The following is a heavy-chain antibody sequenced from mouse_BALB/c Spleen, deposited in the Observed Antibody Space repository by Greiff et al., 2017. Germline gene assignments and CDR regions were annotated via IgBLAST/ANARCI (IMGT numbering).Heavy chain of an antibody. CDR1: GYAFTNYL. Sequence: QVQLQQSGAELVRRGTSVKVSCKASGYAFTNYLIEWVKQRPGQGLEWIGVINPGSGGTNYNEKFKGKATLTADKSSSTAYMQLSSLTSDDSAVYFCARQDYDVYWYFDVWGAGTTVTVSS. CDR2: INPGSGGT. D-gene: IGHD2-4*01. V-gene: IGHV1-54*01. CDR3: ARQDYDVYWYFDV. J-gene: IGHJ1*01.